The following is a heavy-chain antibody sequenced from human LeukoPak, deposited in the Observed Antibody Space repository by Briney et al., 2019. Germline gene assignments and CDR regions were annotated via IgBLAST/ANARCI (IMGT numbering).Heavy chain of an antibody. Sequence: GGSLRLSCAASGFTFSSYWMHWVRQAPGKGLVWVSRINSDGSSTSYADSVKGRFTISRDNAKNTLYLQMNSLRAEDTAVYCCARLISLGEWSKAPWGQGTLVTVSS. CDR3: ARLISLGEWSKAP. D-gene: IGHD3-16*01. J-gene: IGHJ5*02. V-gene: IGHV3-74*01. CDR2: INSDGSST. CDR1: GFTFSSYW.